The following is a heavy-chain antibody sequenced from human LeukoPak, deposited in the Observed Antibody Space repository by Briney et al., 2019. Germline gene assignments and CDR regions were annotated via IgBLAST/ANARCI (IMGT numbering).Heavy chain of an antibody. V-gene: IGHV1-2*02. CDR3: ARGDYGGNSGDY. D-gene: IGHD4-23*01. Sequence: ASVRVSSKASGYTFSVYYMHWVRQAPGQGLEWMGWINPNSGGTNYAQKFQGRVTMTRDTSISTAYMELSRLRSDDTAVYYCARGDYGGNSGDYWGQGTLVTVSS. CDR1: GYTFSVYY. J-gene: IGHJ4*02. CDR2: INPNSGGT.